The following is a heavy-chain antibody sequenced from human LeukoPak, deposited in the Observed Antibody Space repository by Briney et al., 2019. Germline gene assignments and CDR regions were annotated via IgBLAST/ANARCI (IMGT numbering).Heavy chain of an antibody. J-gene: IGHJ4*02. Sequence: PGGSLTLSCAASGFTFSSYCMNWVRQAPGKGLEWVSSISSSSSYIYYADSVKGRFTISRDNAKNSLYLQMNSLRAEDTAVYYCARDRVAVAGTVNYWGQGTLVTVSS. V-gene: IGHV3-21*01. CDR1: GFTFSSYC. D-gene: IGHD6-19*01. CDR2: ISSSSSYI. CDR3: ARDRVAVAGTVNY.